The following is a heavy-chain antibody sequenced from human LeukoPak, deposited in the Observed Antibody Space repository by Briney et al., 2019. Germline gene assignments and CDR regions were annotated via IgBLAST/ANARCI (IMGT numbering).Heavy chain of an antibody. CDR3: ARVPGGGTAAN. D-gene: IGHD1-7*01. CDR1: GGSISSYY. Sequence: SETLSLTCTVSGGSISSYYWSWIRQPPGEGLEWIGYIYYSGSTNYNPSLKSRVTMSVDTSKSQFSLKLSSVTAADTAVYYCARVPGGGTAANWGQGTMVTVSS. V-gene: IGHV4-59*01. J-gene: IGHJ3*01. CDR2: IYYSGST.